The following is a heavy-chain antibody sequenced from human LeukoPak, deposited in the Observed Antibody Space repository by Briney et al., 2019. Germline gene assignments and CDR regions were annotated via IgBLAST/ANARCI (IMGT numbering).Heavy chain of an antibody. CDR1: GGSFSGYY. D-gene: IGHD3-10*01. J-gene: IGHJ6*02. CDR2: INHSGST. V-gene: IGHV4-34*01. Sequence: PSETLSLTCAVYGGSFSGYYWSWIRQPPGKGLEWIGEINHSGSTNYNPSLKSRVTISVDTSKNQFSLKLSSVTAADTAVYYCAKGSSSYGSGRYFGTDVWGQGTTVIVSS. CDR3: AKGSSSYGSGRYFGTDV.